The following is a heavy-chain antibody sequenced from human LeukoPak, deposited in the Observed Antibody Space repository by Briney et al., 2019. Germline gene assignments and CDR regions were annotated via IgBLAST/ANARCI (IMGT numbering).Heavy chain of an antibody. Sequence: APVKVSCKASGYTFTSYDINWVRQATGQGLEWMGWMNPNSGNTGYAQKFQGRVTITRNTSISTAYMELSSLRSEDTAVYYCARAPLGGYYFSHGWGQGTLVTVSS. J-gene: IGHJ4*02. D-gene: IGHD3-3*01. CDR3: ARAPLGGYYFSHG. V-gene: IGHV1-8*03. CDR2: MNPNSGNT. CDR1: GYTFTSYD.